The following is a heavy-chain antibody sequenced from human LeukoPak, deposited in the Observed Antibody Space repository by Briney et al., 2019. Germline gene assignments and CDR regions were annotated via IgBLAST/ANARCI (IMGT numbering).Heavy chain of an antibody. CDR2: IKQDGSEK. CDR3: AREYSSSWYDWFDP. Sequence: GGSLRLSCAASGFTLSSYWMSWVRQAPGKGLEWVANIKQDGSEKYYVDSVKGRFTISRDNAKNSLYLQMNSLRAEDTAVYYRAREYSSSWYDWFDPWGQGTLVTVSS. V-gene: IGHV3-7*03. D-gene: IGHD6-13*01. CDR1: GFTLSSYW. J-gene: IGHJ5*02.